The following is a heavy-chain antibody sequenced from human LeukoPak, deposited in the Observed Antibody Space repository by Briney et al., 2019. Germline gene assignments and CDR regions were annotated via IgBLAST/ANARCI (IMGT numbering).Heavy chain of an antibody. CDR3: AATDYYYYYYIDV. Sequence: SETLSLICTVCGGSISSYYWSWIRQPAGKGLEWVGRIYTSGSTNYNPTPKSRVTMSVDTSKNQFSLKLSSVTAADTAVYYCAATDYYYYYYIDVWGKGTTVTVSS. CDR1: GGSISSYY. CDR2: IYTSGST. V-gene: IGHV4-4*07. D-gene: IGHD4-11*01. J-gene: IGHJ6*03.